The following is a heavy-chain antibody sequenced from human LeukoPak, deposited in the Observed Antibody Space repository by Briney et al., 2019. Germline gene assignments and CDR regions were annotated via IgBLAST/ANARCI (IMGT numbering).Heavy chain of an antibody. CDR1: GFTFSRHW. V-gene: IGHV3-7*01. Sequence: PGGSLRLSCAASGFTFSRHWMSGVRQAPGKGLEWLANIKEDGGEKYYVDSMKGRFTISRDNARNSLYLQRNNLRAEDTAVYYCAREVHAAGTDFAYWGQGTLVTVSS. CDR2: IKEDGGEK. CDR3: AREVHAAGTDFAY. J-gene: IGHJ4*02. D-gene: IGHD6-13*01.